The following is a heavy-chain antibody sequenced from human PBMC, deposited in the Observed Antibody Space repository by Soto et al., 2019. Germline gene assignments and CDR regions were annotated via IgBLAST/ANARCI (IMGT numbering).Heavy chain of an antibody. V-gene: IGHV4-39*01. CDR1: GCPISNSSYY. CDR2: SYYSGST. D-gene: IGHD6-13*01. CDR3: ATTTSSWYVDY. Sequence: SETLSLTFTCSGCPISNSSYYRGWVRQPPGERLEGIGRSYYSGSTYYHPSLKSRVTISLDTSKNQFSLKLSSLTAADTAVYYCATTTSSWYVDYWGQGTLVTVSS. J-gene: IGHJ4*02.